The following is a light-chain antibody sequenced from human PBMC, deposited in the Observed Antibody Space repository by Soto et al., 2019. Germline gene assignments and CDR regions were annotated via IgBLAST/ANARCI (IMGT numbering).Light chain of an antibody. V-gene: IGKV3-20*01. J-gene: IGKJ1*01. CDR2: DAS. CDR1: QSVSSD. Sequence: VRTQSRATRSMSPGERATLSCRASQSVSSDLAWYQQKPGQAPRLLIYDASSRDTGIPDRFSGSGSGTDFTLTISRLEPEDFATYYCQQYGSTPRTFGQGTKVDI. CDR3: QQYGSTPRT.